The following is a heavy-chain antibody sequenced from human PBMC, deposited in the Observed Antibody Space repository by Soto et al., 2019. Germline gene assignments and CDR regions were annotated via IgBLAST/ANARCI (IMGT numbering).Heavy chain of an antibody. CDR1: GFTFDSYA. CDR2: ISYDGSDK. D-gene: IGHD5-18*01. J-gene: IGHJ4*02. V-gene: IGHV3-30-3*01. Sequence: PGGSLRLSCAAAGFTFDSYALHWVRQAPGKGLEWVAVISYDGSDKYYADSVKGRFTISRDNAKNSLYLQMNSLRAEDTAVYYCARAPSNTAMVMYYFDYWGQGTLVTVSS. CDR3: ARAPSNTAMVMYYFDY.